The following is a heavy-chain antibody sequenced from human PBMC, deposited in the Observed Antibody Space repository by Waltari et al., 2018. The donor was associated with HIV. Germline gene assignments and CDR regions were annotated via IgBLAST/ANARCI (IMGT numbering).Heavy chain of an antibody. V-gene: IGHV3-33*01. CDR2: IWFDGSST. D-gene: IGHD6-19*01. Sequence: QVQLVESGGGVVQPGRSLRLSCAASGFSFSTSGMHWVRQAPGKGLEWVGFIWFDGSSTYYIDSVKGRFTISRDNSKNTLFLQMNSLREEDTGVYYCARPQPGYSTGGLDCWGQGTLVTVSS. J-gene: IGHJ4*02. CDR1: GFSFSTSG. CDR3: ARPQPGYSTGGLDC.